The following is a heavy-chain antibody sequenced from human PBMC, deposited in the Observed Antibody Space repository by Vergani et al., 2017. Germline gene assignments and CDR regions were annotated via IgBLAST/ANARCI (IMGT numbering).Heavy chain of an antibody. CDR1: GFTFSSYW. D-gene: IGHD6-13*01. V-gene: IGHV3-74*01. CDR2: INSDGSST. Sequence: EVQLVESGGGLVQPGGSLRLSCAASGFTFSSYWMHWVRQAPGKGLVWVSRINSDGSSTSYADSVKGRFTISRDNAKNTLYLQMNSLRAEDAAVYYCARGMQQLVSDYYYYGMDGWGQGTTVTVSS. J-gene: IGHJ6*02. CDR3: ARGMQQLVSDYYYYGMDG.